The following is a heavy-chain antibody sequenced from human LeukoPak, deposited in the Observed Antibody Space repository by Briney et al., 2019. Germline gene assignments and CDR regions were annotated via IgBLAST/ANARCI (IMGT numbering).Heavy chain of an antibody. J-gene: IGHJ4*02. Sequence: PSETLSLTCAVYGGSFSDYYWSWIRQPPGKGLEWIGEINHSGSTNYNPSLKSRVTISVDTSKNQFSLKLSSVTAADTVVYYCARAAIAAAGDFGYWGQGTLVTVSS. CDR1: GGSFSDYY. D-gene: IGHD6-13*01. V-gene: IGHV4-34*01. CDR3: ARAAIAAAGDFGY. CDR2: INHSGST.